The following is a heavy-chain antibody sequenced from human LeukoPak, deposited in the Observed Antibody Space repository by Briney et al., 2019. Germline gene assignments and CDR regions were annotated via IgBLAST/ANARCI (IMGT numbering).Heavy chain of an antibody. CDR2: IKQDGTEK. J-gene: IGHJ4*02. D-gene: IGHD5-18*01. CDR1: GFTFSSCW. Sequence: GGSLRLSCGASGFTFSSCWMAWVRQAPGKGLEWVANIKQDGTEKYYVDSVKGRFTISRDNAKNSVYLQMNSLRAEDTAIYYCARDLRAGSYAFDWGQGTLVTVSS. CDR3: ARDLRAGSYAFD. V-gene: IGHV3-7*01.